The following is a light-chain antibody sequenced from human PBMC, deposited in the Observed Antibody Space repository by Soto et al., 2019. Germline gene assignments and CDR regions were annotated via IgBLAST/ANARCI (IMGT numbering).Light chain of an antibody. Sequence: QSVLTQPASVSGSPGQSITISCTGTSSDVGGYNYVSWYQQHLGKAPKLMIYDVSNRPSGVSNRFSGSKSGNTASLTISGLQAEDEADYYCGSYTSSSTPYVFGTGTKVTVL. CDR3: GSYTSSSTPYV. J-gene: IGLJ1*01. V-gene: IGLV2-14*01. CDR2: DVS. CDR1: SSDVGGYNY.